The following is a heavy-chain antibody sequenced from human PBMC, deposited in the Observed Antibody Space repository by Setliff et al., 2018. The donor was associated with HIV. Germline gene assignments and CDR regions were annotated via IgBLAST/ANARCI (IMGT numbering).Heavy chain of an antibody. D-gene: IGHD1-26*01. CDR2: INHSGST. CDR3: ASRRAAMWRGLFVGFEN. CDR1: GGSINRSNYY. Sequence: SETLSLTCTVPGGSINRSNYYWSWIRQPPGKGLEWIGEINHSGSTNYSPSLKSRVTISVDTSKNQFSLKLSSVTAADTAVYYCASRRAAMWRGLFVGFENWGQGTLVTVSS. J-gene: IGHJ4*02. V-gene: IGHV4-39*07.